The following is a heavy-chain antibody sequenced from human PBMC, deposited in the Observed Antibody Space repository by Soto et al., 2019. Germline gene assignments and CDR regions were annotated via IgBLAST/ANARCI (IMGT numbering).Heavy chain of an antibody. V-gene: IGHV3-74*01. D-gene: IGHD2-15*01. J-gene: IGHJ4*02. CDR2: INRDGSST. Sequence: EVQLVEAGGGSVQPGGSLRLSCEGSGFTFSSCWMHWVRQAPGKGLVWVARINRDGSSTTYGDPVKGRLTISRDNAKNTLYLQMNSLRVEDTALYYCVRGAAAFAGADYWGQGTLVSVSS. CDR3: VRGAAAFAGADY. CDR1: GFTFSSCW.